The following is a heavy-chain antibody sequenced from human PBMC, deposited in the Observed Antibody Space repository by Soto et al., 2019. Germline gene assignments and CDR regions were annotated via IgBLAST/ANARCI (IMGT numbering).Heavy chain of an antibody. J-gene: IGHJ6*02. CDR3: ARLDFWEEPYCYYGMDV. V-gene: IGHV1-18*04. Sequence: VASVKVSCKASGYTFTSYGISWVRQAPGQGLEWVGWISAYNGNTNYAQKLQGRVTMTTDTSTSTAYMELRSLRSDDTAVYYCARLDFWEEPYCYYGMDVWGQGTTVTVSS. CDR2: ISAYNGNT. CDR1: GYTFTSYG. D-gene: IGHD3-16*01.